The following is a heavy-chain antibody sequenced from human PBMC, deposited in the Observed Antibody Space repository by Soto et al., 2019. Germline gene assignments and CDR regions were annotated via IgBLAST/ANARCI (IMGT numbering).Heavy chain of an antibody. CDR1: GFTFSSYG. CDR2: ISYDGSNK. Sequence: QVQLVESGGGVVQPGRSLRLSCAASGFTFSSYGMHWVRQAPGKGLEWVAVISYDGSNKYYADSVKGRFTISRDNSKNTLYLQMNRLRAEDTAVYYCAKWGLRLERLDYYCYYGMDVWGQGTTVTVS. D-gene: IGHD1-1*01. CDR3: AKWGLRLERLDYYCYYGMDV. V-gene: IGHV3-30*18. J-gene: IGHJ6*02.